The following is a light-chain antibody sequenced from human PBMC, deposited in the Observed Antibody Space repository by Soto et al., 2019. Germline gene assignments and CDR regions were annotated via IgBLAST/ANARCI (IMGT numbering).Light chain of an antibody. CDR2: EGS. Sequence: QSALTQPASVSGSPGQSITISCTGTSRDVGSYNLVSWYQKHPGKAPKLIIYEGSKRPSGVSDRFSGSKSGNTASLTISGLQAEDESDYYCCSYAGSNTWVFGGGTKLTVL. CDR3: CSYAGSNTWV. V-gene: IGLV2-23*01. CDR1: SRDVGSYNL. J-gene: IGLJ3*02.